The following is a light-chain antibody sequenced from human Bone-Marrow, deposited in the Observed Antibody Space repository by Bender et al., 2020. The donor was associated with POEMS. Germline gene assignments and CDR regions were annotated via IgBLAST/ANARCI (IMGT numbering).Light chain of an antibody. V-gene: IGLV2-23*02. Sequence: QSALTQPASVSGSPGQSITISCTGASSDVGTYNLVSWYQQHPGEAPKLIIYDVSSRPSGVSNRFSGSKSGNTASLTISGLQAEDEGDCYCCSQTVTLTWVFGGGTKLTV. CDR3: CSQTVTLTWV. J-gene: IGLJ3*02. CDR2: DVS. CDR1: SSDVGTYNL.